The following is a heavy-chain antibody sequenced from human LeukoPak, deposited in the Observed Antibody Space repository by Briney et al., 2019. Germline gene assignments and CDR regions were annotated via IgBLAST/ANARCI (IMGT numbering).Heavy chain of an antibody. CDR3: ARDRGTWNDDGFDY. CDR1: GGSISNHH. V-gene: IGHV4-4*07. D-gene: IGHD1-1*01. Sequence: SETLSLTCIVSGGSISNHHWSWIRQPAGKGLEYIGRIYISGSTNYNPSLKSRVTMSVDTSKNQFSLKLSSVTAADTAVYYCARDRGTWNDDGFDYWGQGTLVTVSS. CDR2: IYISGST. J-gene: IGHJ4*02.